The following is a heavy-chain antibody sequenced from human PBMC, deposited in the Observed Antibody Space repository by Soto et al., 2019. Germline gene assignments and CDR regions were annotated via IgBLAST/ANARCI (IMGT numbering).Heavy chain of an antibody. CDR1: EYNFTYW. D-gene: IGHD3-22*01. J-gene: IGHJ3*01. V-gene: IGHV5-51*01. Sequence: EVQLVQSGAEVKKPGESLRISCKDSEYNFTYWIGWVRQMPGKGLEWMGIISLGDSDTRYSPSFQGKVIISVDKSISSAYLQWSRLKASDTATYYCAGQTHFYDSRGRWASDVWGQGTMVTVSS. CDR2: ISLGDSDT. CDR3: AGQTHFYDSRGRWASDV.